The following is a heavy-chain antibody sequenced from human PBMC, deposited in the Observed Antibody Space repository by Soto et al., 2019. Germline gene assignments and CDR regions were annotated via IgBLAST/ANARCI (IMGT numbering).Heavy chain of an antibody. D-gene: IGHD1-7*01. V-gene: IGHV3-23*01. Sequence: QNGGSLRLSCAASGFTFSSYAMGWVRQAPGKGLERVSGIRESGGNTYYADSVKGRFIISRDNSKNTQYLQMNSLRAEDTAVYYCVKGGIKGTHYIDSWGQGILVTVSS. CDR3: VKGGIKGTHYIDS. CDR1: GFTFSSYA. J-gene: IGHJ4*02. CDR2: IRESGGNT.